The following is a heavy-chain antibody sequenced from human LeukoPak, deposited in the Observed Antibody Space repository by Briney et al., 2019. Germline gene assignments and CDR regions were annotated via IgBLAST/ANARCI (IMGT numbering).Heavy chain of an antibody. V-gene: IGHV5-51*01. CDR1: GYSFTSYW. Sequence: GESLQISCKGSGYSFTSYWIVWVRQLPAKGLEWMGIIYPGDSDTRYSPSFQGQVTISADKSISTAYLQWSSLKASDTAMYYCAGTHYDILTGYSPFDYWGQGTLVTVSS. D-gene: IGHD3-9*01. J-gene: IGHJ4*02. CDR2: IYPGDSDT. CDR3: AGTHYDILTGYSPFDY.